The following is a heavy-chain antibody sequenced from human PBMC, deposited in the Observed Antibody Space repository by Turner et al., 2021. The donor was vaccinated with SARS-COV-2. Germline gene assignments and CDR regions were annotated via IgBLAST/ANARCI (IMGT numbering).Heavy chain of an antibody. CDR3: ARQGVYDILTGYNDYYYGMDV. V-gene: IGHV4-59*08. CDR2: INDSGPN. J-gene: IGHJ6*02. D-gene: IGHD3-9*01. Sequence: QVQLQASGPGLVKPSDTLSLTCTVSDGFMSSYYWIWIRQPPGKGPEWIWYINDSGPNNYNPSLKSRVNISADTSKIQFYLKLSEVTAADTSAYYWARQGVYDILTGYNDYYYGMDVWGQGTTVTVSS. CDR1: DGFMSSYY.